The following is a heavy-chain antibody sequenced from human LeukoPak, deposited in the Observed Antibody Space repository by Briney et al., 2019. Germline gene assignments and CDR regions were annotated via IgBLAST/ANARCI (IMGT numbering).Heavy chain of an antibody. Sequence: PSETLSLTCTVSGGSISSSSYYWGWIRHPPGRGREWIGTIYYSGTTYYNPSLKSRVTISADTSKNHFSLKLSSVTAADTAVYYCARPGHSYYYMDVWGKGTTVTVSS. CDR3: ARPGHSYYYMDV. CDR1: GGSISSSSYY. D-gene: IGHD1-1*01. J-gene: IGHJ6*03. V-gene: IGHV4-39*02. CDR2: IYYSGTT.